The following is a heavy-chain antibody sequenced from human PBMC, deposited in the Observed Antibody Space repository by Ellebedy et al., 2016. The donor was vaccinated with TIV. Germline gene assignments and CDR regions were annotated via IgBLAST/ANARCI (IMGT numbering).Heavy chain of an antibody. J-gene: IGHJ6*03. Sequence: SETLSLXXTVSGGSISSYYWSWIRQPPGKGLEWIGYIYYSGSTNYNPSLKSRVTISVDTSKNQFSLKLSSVTAADTAVYYCARITSYSSSWDYYYYYYMDVWGKGTTVTVSS. CDR3: ARITSYSSSWDYYYYYYMDV. D-gene: IGHD6-13*01. CDR1: GGSISSYY. CDR2: IYYSGST. V-gene: IGHV4-59*13.